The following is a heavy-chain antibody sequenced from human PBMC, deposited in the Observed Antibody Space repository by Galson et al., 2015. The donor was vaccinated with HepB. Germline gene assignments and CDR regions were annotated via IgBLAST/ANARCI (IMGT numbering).Heavy chain of an antibody. CDR2: MNPNSGNT. Sequence: SVKVSCKASGYTFTSYDINWVRQATGQGLEWMGWMNPNSGNTGYAQKFQGRVTMTRNTSISTAYMELSSLRSEDTAVYYCAITFGRHAWYDFDYWGQGTLVTVSS. CDR1: GYTFTSYD. CDR3: AITFGRHAWYDFDY. J-gene: IGHJ4*02. D-gene: IGHD6-13*01. V-gene: IGHV1-8*01.